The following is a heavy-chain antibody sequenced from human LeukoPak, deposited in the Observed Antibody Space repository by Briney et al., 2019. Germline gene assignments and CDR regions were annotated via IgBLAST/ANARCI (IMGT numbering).Heavy chain of an antibody. D-gene: IGHD6-19*01. J-gene: IGHJ4*02. Sequence: PGASLRLSCAASGFTFSKYWMLWVRQAPGKGLESVSRINTDGTVTTYAASVKGRFTVSRDNADNTTFLQMTSVRDEDTAVYYCATTQWLAPPPDSWGQGTPVTVSS. V-gene: IGHV3-74*01. CDR3: ATTQWLAPPPDS. CDR1: GFTFSKYW. CDR2: INTDGTVT.